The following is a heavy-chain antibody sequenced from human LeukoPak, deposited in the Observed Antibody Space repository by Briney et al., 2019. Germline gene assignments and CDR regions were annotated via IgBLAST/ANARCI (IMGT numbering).Heavy chain of an antibody. J-gene: IGHJ6*03. Sequence: GGALRLSCAASGFTFISYGMSWVRQAPGEGRGWVGNIKQDGREKYYVDSVKGRVTISRDNAKNSLYLQMNSLRAEDTAVYYCASVAAAGIYYYYYMDVWGKGTTVTVSS. V-gene: IGHV3-7*01. CDR2: IKQDGREK. D-gene: IGHD6-13*01. CDR1: GFTFISYG. CDR3: ASVAAAGIYYYYYMDV.